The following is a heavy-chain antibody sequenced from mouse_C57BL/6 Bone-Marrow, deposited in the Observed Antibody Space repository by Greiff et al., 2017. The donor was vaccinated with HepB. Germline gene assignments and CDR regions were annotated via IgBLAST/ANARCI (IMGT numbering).Heavy chain of an antibody. J-gene: IGHJ1*03. D-gene: IGHD1-1*01. V-gene: IGHV1-26*01. CDR2: INPNNGGT. CDR3: AREDYGSRENWYFDV. CDR1: GYTFTDYY. Sequence: EVQLQHPGPELVKPGASVKISCKASGYTFTDYYMNWVKQSHGKSLEWIGDINPNNGGTSYNQKFKGKATLTVDKSSSTAYMELRSLTSEDSAVYYCAREDYGSRENWYFDVWGTGTTVTVSS.